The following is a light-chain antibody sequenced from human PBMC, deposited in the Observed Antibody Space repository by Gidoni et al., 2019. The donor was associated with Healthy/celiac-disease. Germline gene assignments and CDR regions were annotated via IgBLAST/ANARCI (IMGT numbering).Light chain of an antibody. CDR2: TAS. Sequence: DLQMTQSPPTLSASVGDRVTITCRASQSISSWLAWYQQKPGKAPKLLIYTASSLESVVPSRCSSSGSGTEFTLTISILPPDDFATYCCQRYNIPGTFGRGTKVEIK. V-gene: IGKV1-5*03. CDR1: QSISSW. CDR3: QRYNIPGT. J-gene: IGKJ1*01.